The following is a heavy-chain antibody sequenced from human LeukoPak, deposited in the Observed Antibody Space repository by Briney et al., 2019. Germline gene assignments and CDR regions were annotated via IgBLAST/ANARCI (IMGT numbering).Heavy chain of an antibody. V-gene: IGHV4-39*07. CDR2: IYYSGST. Sequence: SETLSLTCTVSGGSISSSSYYWGWIRQPPGKGLEWIGSIYYSGSTYYNPSLKSRVTISVDTSKNQFSLKLSSVTAADTAVYYCARIGGYSYSYFDYWGQGTLVTVSS. J-gene: IGHJ4*02. CDR3: ARIGGYSYSYFDY. D-gene: IGHD5-18*01. CDR1: GGSISSSSYY.